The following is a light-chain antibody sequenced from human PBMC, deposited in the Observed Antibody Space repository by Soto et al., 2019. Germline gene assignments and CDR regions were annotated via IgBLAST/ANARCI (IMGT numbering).Light chain of an antibody. CDR3: QQYNDWPPRALT. J-gene: IGKJ4*01. CDR1: KSVSN. Sequence: EIVMPQSTATLSVSPGERATLSCRASKSVSNLAWYQQKPAQAPRLLIYGASTRATGIPARFRASGSGSEFTLTISSPPSDDFAVYYCQQYNDWPPRALTFGGGTKVQSK. CDR2: GAS. V-gene: IGKV3-15*01.